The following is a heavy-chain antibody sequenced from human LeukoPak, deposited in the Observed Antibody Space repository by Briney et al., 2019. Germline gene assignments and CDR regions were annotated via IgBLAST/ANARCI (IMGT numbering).Heavy chain of an antibody. V-gene: IGHV4-4*09. CDR3: ARLAGSSSSDY. J-gene: IGHJ4*02. Sequence: SETLSLTCTVSGGSISSYCWSWIRQPPGKGLEWIGYIYSSGSTNYNPSLKSRVTISVDTSNNQFSLKLNSVTAVDTAVYYCARLAGSSSSDYWGQGTLVTVSS. CDR2: IYSSGST. D-gene: IGHD6-6*01. CDR1: GGSISSYC.